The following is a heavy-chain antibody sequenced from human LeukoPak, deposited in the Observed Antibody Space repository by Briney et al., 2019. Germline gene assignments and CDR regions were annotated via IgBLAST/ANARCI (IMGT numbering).Heavy chain of an antibody. CDR1: GGSISSSSSY. CDR2: IYYSGST. V-gene: IGHV4-39*01. CDR3: ARQGVGILTGVDY. J-gene: IGHJ4*02. D-gene: IGHD3-9*01. Sequence: SETLSLTCTVSGGSISSSSSYWGWIRQPPGKGLEWIGSIYYSGSTYYNPSLKSRVTISVDTSKNQSSLKLSSVTAADTAVYYCARQGVGILTGVDYWGQGTLVTVSS.